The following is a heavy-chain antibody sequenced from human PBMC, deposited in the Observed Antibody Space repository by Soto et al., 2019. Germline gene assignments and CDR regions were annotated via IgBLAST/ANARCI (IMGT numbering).Heavy chain of an antibody. J-gene: IGHJ6*02. CDR3: AHKGGRGAGMDV. CDR1: GFSVSSSEVG. V-gene: IGHV2-5*02. CDR2: MYWDGDK. Sequence: QITLKESGPTLVKPTQTLTLTCTFPGFSVSSSEVGVGWIRQPAGKALEWLALMYWDGDKRYSPFLKGRLTITKDTSKNQVVLTMTNMDPVDTATYYCAHKGGRGAGMDVWGQGTTVTVSS. D-gene: IGHD2-15*01.